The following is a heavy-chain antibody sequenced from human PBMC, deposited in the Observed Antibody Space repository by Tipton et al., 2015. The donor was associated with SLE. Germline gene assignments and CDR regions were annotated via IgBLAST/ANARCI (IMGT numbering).Heavy chain of an antibody. CDR2: IDPGDSYT. J-gene: IGHJ3*01. CDR1: GYSFTSHW. V-gene: IGHV5-51*01. Sequence: QLVQSGGEVKKPGESLKISCQGLGYSFTSHWVGWVRQMPGKGLEWMGIIDPGDSYTTYSPSFEGNVTISVDKSISTTYLQWSSLKASDTAIYYCARQGDSIACCGGCDVWGPGTMVTVS. D-gene: IGHD2-21*01. CDR3: ARQGDSIACCGGCDV.